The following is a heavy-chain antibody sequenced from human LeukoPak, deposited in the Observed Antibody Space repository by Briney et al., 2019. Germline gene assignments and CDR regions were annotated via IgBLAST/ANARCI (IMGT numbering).Heavy chain of an antibody. Sequence: PGRSLRLSCAASGFTFSSYGMHWVRQAPGKGLEGVAVISYDGSNKYYADSVKGRFTISRVNSKNTLYLQMNSLRAEDTAVYYCAKSSGYFDWLDYWGQGTLVTVSS. CDR3: AKSSGYFDWLDY. CDR2: ISYDGSNK. CDR1: GFTFSSYG. D-gene: IGHD3-9*01. J-gene: IGHJ4*02. V-gene: IGHV3-30*18.